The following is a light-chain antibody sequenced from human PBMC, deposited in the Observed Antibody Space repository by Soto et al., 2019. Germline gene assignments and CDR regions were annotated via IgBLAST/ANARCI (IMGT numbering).Light chain of an antibody. V-gene: IGKV1-5*01. CDR1: QSISPW. Sequence: DIHMTQSPSTLSGSVGYRFTIACRASQSISPWLAWYQQKPGKAPKLLINGASTLESGVPSTLSGSGSGTEFTLTISSLQPDDFATYYCQQYSSAVTFGQGTKVDIK. CDR3: QQYSSAVT. CDR2: GAS. J-gene: IGKJ1*01.